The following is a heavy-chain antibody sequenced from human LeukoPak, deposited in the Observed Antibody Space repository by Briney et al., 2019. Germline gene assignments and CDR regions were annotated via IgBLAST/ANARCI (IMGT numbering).Heavy chain of an antibody. J-gene: IGHJ5*02. CDR3: ARALRLSGWYPWFDP. Sequence: SETLSLTCAVSGYSISSGYYWGWIRQPPGKGLEWTGSIYHSGSTYYNPSLKSRVTISVDTSKNQFSLKLSSVTAADTAVYYCARALRLSGWYPWFDPWGQGTLVTVSS. CDR1: GYSISSGYY. CDR2: IYHSGST. V-gene: IGHV4-38-2*01. D-gene: IGHD6-19*01.